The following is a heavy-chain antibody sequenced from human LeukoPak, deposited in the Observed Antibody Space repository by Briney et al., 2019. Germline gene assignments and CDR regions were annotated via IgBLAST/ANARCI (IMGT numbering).Heavy chain of an antibody. CDR3: GRSYNYYDSSGDDY. CDR1: GYTFTSYG. J-gene: IGHJ4*02. D-gene: IGHD3-22*01. V-gene: IGHV1-18*04. Sequence: ASVKVSCKASGYTFTSYGIIWVRQAPGQGLEWMGWISAYNGNTNYAQKLQGRVTMTTDTSTSTAYMELRSLRSDDTAVYYCGRSYNYYDSSGDDYWGQGTLVTVSS. CDR2: ISAYNGNT.